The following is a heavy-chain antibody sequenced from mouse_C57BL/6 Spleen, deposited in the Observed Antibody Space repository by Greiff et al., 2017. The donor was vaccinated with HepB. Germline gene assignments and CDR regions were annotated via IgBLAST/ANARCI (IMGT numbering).Heavy chain of an antibody. V-gene: IGHV2-5*01. J-gene: IGHJ3*01. D-gene: IGHD2-4*01. Sequence: VQLVESGPGLVQPSQSLSITCTVSGFSLTSYGVHWVRQSPGKGLEWLGVIWRGGSTDYNAAFMSRLSITKDNSKSQVFFKMNSLQADDTAIYYCAKSPYDYDGPWFAYWGQGTLVTVSA. CDR1: GFSLTSYG. CDR2: IWRGGST. CDR3: AKSPYDYDGPWFAY.